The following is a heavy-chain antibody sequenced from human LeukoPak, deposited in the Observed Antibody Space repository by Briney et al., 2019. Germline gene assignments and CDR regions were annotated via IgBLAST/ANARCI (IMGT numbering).Heavy chain of an antibody. Sequence: PGGSLRLSCAASGFTFSSYSMNWVRQAPGKGLEWVSSISSSSSYIYYADSVKGRFTISRDNAKNSLYLQMNSLRAEDTAVYYCARTRPSQWLVLKNSFDIWGQGTMVTVSS. J-gene: IGHJ3*02. CDR3: ARTRPSQWLVLKNSFDI. CDR1: GFTFSSYS. V-gene: IGHV3-21*01. D-gene: IGHD6-19*01. CDR2: ISSSSSYI.